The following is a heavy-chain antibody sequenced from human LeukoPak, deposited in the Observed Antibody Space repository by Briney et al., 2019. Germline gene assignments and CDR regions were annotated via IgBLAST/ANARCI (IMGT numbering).Heavy chain of an antibody. V-gene: IGHV4-34*01. CDR1: GGSFSGYY. Sequence: SETLSLTCAVYGGSFSGYYWSWIRQPPGKGLEWIGEINHSGSTNYNLSLKSRVTISVDTSKNQFSLKLSSVTAADTAVYYCARCAYIYGGHRDFDYSGQGTLVTVSS. CDR3: ARCAYIYGGHRDFDY. J-gene: IGHJ4*02. D-gene: IGHD5-18*01. CDR2: INHSGST.